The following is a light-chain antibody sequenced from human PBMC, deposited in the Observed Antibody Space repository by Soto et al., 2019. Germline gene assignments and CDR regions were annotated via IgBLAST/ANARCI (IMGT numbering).Light chain of an antibody. V-gene: IGLV2-11*01. CDR2: EVN. CDR3: CSYAGKYTDV. Sequence: QSALTQPRSVSGSPGQSVTISCTGTSSDVGGYNFVSWYQQYPGKAPKLMIYEVNRRPSGVPDRFSGSKSGNTASLTISGLQAEDEAEYYCCSYAGKYTDVFGTGTKLTVL. J-gene: IGLJ1*01. CDR1: SSDVGGYNF.